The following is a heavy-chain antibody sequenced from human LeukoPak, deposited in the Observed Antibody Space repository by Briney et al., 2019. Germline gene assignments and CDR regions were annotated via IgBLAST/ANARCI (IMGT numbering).Heavy chain of an antibody. CDR3: ARDYYGSGATFDY. J-gene: IGHJ4*02. CDR2: ISGSGGST. V-gene: IGHV3-23*01. Sequence: PGGSLRLSCAASGFTFSSYAMSWVRQAPGKGLEWVSAISGSGGSTYYADSVKGRFTISRDNAKNSLYLQMNSLRAEDTAVYYCARDYYGSGATFDYWGQGTLVTVSS. CDR1: GFTFSSYA. D-gene: IGHD3-10*01.